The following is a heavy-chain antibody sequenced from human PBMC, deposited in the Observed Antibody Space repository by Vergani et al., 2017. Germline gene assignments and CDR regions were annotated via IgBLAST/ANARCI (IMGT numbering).Heavy chain of an antibody. V-gene: IGHV5-51*01. CDR2: IYSGDSDT. D-gene: IGHD2-15*01. CDR1: GYSFTSYW. CDR3: ARRRGWGLVVVAATPWDYYDSMDV. Sequence: EVQLVQSGAEVKKPGESLKISCKGSGYSFTSYWIGWVRQMPGKGLEWMGIIYSGDSDTRYSPSFQGQVTISADKSITTAYLQWSSLKAADTAMYYCARRRGWGLVVVAATPWDYYDSMDVWGQGTTVTVSS. J-gene: IGHJ6*02.